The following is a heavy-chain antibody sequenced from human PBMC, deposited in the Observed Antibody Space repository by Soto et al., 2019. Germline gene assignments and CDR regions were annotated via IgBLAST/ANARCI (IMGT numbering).Heavy chain of an antibody. J-gene: IGHJ6*02. D-gene: IGHD2-15*01. CDR2: IKSKTDGGTT. CDR3: TTASLYCSGGSCYLRYYYHSYGMDV. V-gene: IGHV3-15*01. Sequence: EVQLVESGGGLVKPGGSLRLSCAASGLIFGNALMTWVRQAPGKGLEWLGQIKSKTDGGTTDYAAPVKGRFTISRDDSKNTLYLQMNSLKTEDTGVYYCTTASLYCSGGSCYLRYYYHSYGMDVWGQGTTVTVSS. CDR1: GLIFGNAL.